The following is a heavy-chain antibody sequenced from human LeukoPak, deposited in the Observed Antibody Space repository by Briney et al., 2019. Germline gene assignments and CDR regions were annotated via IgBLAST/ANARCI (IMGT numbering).Heavy chain of an antibody. J-gene: IGHJ6*03. D-gene: IGHD1-14*01. Sequence: GASVKVSCKASGYTFTSYDINWVRQATGQGLEWMGWMNPNSGNTGYAQKFQGRVTITRNTSISTAYMELSSLKSEDTAVYYCARGRLSRNYYYYMDVWGKGTTVTVSS. V-gene: IGHV1-8*03. CDR1: GYTFTSYD. CDR3: ARGRLSRNYYYYMDV. CDR2: MNPNSGNT.